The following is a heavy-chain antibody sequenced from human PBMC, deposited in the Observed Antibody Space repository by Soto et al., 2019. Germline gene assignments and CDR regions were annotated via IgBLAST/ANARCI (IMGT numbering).Heavy chain of an antibody. CDR1: GYSFTSYW. J-gene: IGHJ6*02. Sequence: GESLKISCKGSGYSFTSYWIGWVRQMPGKGLEWMGIIYPGDSDTRYSPSFQGQVTISADKSISTAYLQWSSLKASDTAMYYCAKMVRGVTGGRYYYYGMDVWGQGTTVTVSS. CDR2: IYPGDSDT. CDR3: AKMVRGVTGGRYYYYGMDV. D-gene: IGHD3-10*01. V-gene: IGHV5-51*01.